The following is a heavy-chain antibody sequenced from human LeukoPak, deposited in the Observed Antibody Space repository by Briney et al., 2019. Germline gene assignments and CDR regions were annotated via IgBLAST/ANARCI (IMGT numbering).Heavy chain of an antibody. V-gene: IGHV3-30*02. CDR3: AKDPTHYRVWDDYDSTVLSY. J-gene: IGHJ4*02. D-gene: IGHD3-22*01. Sequence: GGSLRLSCAASGFTFSSYGMHWVRQAPGKGLEWAAFIRSDGSNKYYADSVKGRFTISRDNSKNTLYLQMNSLRAADTTVYYCAKDPTHYRVWDDYDSTVLSYWGQGTLVTVSS. CDR2: IRSDGSNK. CDR1: GFTFSSYG.